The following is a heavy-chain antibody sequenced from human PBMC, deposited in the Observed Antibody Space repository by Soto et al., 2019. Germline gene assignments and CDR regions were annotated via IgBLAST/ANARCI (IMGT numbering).Heavy chain of an antibody. V-gene: IGHV3-74*01. CDR2: INSDGSSI. CDR1: GFTFSSYW. J-gene: IGHJ4*02. CDR3: ASSTWKNDFDY. Sequence: GGSLRLSCAASGFTFSSYWMHWFRQAPGKGLMWVSRINSDGSSINYADSVKGRFTISRDNAKNTLYLEMSSLRAEDTAFYYCASSTWKNDFDYWGQGTLVTVSS. D-gene: IGHD1-1*01.